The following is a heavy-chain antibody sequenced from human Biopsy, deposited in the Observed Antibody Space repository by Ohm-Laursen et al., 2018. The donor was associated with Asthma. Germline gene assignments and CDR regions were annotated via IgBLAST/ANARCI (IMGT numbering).Heavy chain of an antibody. CDR2: ITWDSATT. CDR3: AKDLYGSGSYILIA. V-gene: IGHV3-9*01. CDR1: GFIFDDYI. Sequence: SSLRLSCAAPGFIFDDYIIHWVRQAPGKGLEWVSHITWDSATTVYADSVKGRFTVSRDNAKNSVYLQMNSLRVEDTAMYYCAKDLYGSGSYILIAWGQGTLVTVSS. D-gene: IGHD3-10*01. J-gene: IGHJ4*02.